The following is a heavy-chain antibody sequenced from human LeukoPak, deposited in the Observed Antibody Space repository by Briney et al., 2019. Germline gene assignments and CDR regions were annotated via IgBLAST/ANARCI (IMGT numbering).Heavy chain of an antibody. CDR2: IDHRGDT. J-gene: IGHJ4*03. CDR1: VGSFSRYY. CDR3: ARGATISETGYFDF. Sequence: PSETLSLTCAVYVGSFSRYYWSWIRQSPGKGLEWIGEIDHRGDTNYNPSVKGRVTISVDTSKNQFSLRGRSLSAADTAVYYCARGATISETGYFDFWGQGTLVTVSS. D-gene: IGHD5-24*01. V-gene: IGHV4-34*01.